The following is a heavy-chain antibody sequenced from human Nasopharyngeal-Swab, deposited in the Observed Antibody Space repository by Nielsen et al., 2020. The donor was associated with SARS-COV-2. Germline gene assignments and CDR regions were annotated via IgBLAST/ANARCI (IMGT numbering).Heavy chain of an antibody. V-gene: IGHV3-33*08. Sequence: GESLKISCAASGFTFSSYWMSWVRQAPGKGLEWVAVIWYDGSNKYYADSVKGRFTISRDNSKNTLYLQMNSLRAEDTAVYYCAREGGIAVIDYWGQGTLVTVSS. CDR1: GFTFSSYW. CDR3: AREGGIAVIDY. CDR2: IWYDGSNK. D-gene: IGHD6-19*01. J-gene: IGHJ4*02.